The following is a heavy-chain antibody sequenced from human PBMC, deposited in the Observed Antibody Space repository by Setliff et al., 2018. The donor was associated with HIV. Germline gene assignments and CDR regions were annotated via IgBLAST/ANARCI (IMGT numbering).Heavy chain of an antibody. Sequence: ASVKVSCKASGYTFTSYYMHWVRQAPGQGLEWMGIINPSGGSASYAQKFQGRVTMTRDTSTSTVYMELSSLRSEDTAVYYCARRGGYSYSTDAFDIWGQGTMVTVSS. J-gene: IGHJ3*02. CDR3: ARRGGYSYSTDAFDI. D-gene: IGHD5-18*01. CDR2: INPSGGSA. CDR1: GYTFTSYY. V-gene: IGHV1-46*01.